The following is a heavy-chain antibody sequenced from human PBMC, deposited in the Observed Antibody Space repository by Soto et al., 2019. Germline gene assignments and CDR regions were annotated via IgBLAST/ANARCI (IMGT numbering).Heavy chain of an antibody. V-gene: IGHV4-34*01. CDR2: INHSGST. CDR1: GGSFSGHY. J-gene: IGHJ5*02. Sequence: PSETLSLTCAVYGGSFSGHYWSWIRQPPGKGLEWIGEINHSGSTNYNPSLKSRVTISVDTSKNQFSLKLSSVTAADTAVYYCARGTTFGARWFDPWGQGTLVTVSS. CDR3: ARGTTFGARWFDP. D-gene: IGHD3-10*02.